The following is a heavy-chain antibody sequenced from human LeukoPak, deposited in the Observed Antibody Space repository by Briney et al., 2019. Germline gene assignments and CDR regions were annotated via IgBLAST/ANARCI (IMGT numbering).Heavy chain of an antibody. CDR3: ARDPSYGTSLDY. CDR1: GFTFSSYA. J-gene: IGHJ4*02. CDR2: ISGSGGST. V-gene: IGHV3-23*01. D-gene: IGHD5-18*01. Sequence: GGSLRLSCAASGFTFSSYAMSWVRQAPGKGLEWVSAISGSGGSTYYADSVKGRFTISRDNAKNSLYLQMNSLRAEDTAVYYCARDPSYGTSLDYWGQGTLVTVSS.